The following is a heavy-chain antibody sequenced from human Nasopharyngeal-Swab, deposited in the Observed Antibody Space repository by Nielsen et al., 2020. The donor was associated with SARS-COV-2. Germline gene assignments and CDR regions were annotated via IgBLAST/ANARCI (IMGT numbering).Heavy chain of an antibody. CDR2: IYYRGST. CDR1: GGPISSSSYY. J-gene: IGHJ4*02. CDR3: ARRQGGWLQAVHYFDY. Sequence: SETLSLTCTVSGGPISSSSYYWGWIRQPPGKGLEWIGSIYYRGSTYYNPSLKSRVTISVDTSKNQFSLKLSSVTAADTAVYYCARRQGGWLQAVHYFDYWGQGTLVTVSS. D-gene: IGHD5-24*01. V-gene: IGHV4-39*01.